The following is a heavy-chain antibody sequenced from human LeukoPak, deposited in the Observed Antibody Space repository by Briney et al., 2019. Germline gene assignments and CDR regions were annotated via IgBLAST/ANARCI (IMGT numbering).Heavy chain of an antibody. CDR3: AREGWSGVLLGYCSSTSCYKGSRYYFDY. CDR2: ISSSSSTI. V-gene: IGHV3-48*01. Sequence: PGGSLRLSCAASGFTFSSYSMNWVRQAPGKGLEWVSYISSSSSTIYYADSVKGRFTISRDNAKNSLYLQMNSLRAEDTAVYYCAREGWSGVLLGYCSSTSCYKGSRYYFDYWGQGTLVTVSS. J-gene: IGHJ4*02. D-gene: IGHD2-2*02. CDR1: GFTFSSYS.